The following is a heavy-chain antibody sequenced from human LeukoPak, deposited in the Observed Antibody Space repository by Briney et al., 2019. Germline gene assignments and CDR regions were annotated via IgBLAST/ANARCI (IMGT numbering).Heavy chain of an antibody. CDR1: CGSISSSSYY. Sequence: SETLSLTCTVSCGSISSSSYYWGWIRQPPGKGLEWIGSIYHSGSTYYNPSLKSRVTISVDTSKNQFSLKLSSVTAADTAVYYCARDLIAVAEFAFDIWGQGTMVTVSS. V-gene: IGHV4-39*07. D-gene: IGHD6-19*01. J-gene: IGHJ3*02. CDR2: IYHSGST. CDR3: ARDLIAVAEFAFDI.